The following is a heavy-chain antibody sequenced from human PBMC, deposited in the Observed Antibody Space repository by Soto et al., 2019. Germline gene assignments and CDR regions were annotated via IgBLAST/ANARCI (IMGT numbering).Heavy chain of an antibody. CDR3: ARDRRYDFWSGYYTGLDNYYFDY. CDR2: ISSSSSTI. D-gene: IGHD3-3*01. V-gene: IGHV3-48*02. CDR1: GFTFSSYS. Sequence: GGSLRLSCAASGFTFSSYSMNWVRQAPGKGLEWVSYISSSSSTIYYADSVKGRFTISRDNAKNSLYLQMNSLRDEDTAVYYCARDRRYDFWSGYYTGLDNYYFDYWGQGTLVTVSS. J-gene: IGHJ4*02.